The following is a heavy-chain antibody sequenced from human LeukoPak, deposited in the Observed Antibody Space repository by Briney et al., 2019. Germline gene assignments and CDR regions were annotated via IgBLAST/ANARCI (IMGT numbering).Heavy chain of an antibody. D-gene: IGHD1-26*01. CDR2: IYNGVNT. V-gene: IGHV4-61*01. CDR1: GASVSSASY. CDR3: ARSRAFNSGAFDP. J-gene: IGHJ5*02. Sequence: KPSETLSLTCTVSGASVSSASYWSWIRQPLGKGVEWIAHIYNGVNTNYNPSLKSRVTISVDTSKNQFSLRLNSVTAADTAVYYCARSRAFNSGAFDPWGQGSLVTVSS.